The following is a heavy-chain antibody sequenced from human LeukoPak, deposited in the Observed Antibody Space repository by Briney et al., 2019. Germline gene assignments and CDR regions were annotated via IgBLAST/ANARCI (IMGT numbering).Heavy chain of an antibody. J-gene: IGHJ4*02. Sequence: SETLSLTCTVSGGSISSYYWSWIRQPPGKGLEWIGYIYYSGSTNYNPSLKSRVTISVDTSKNQFSLKLSPVTAADTAGYYCARDHWGAMAFDYWGQGTLVTVSS. CDR2: IYYSGST. CDR1: GGSISSYY. D-gene: IGHD5-18*01. CDR3: ARDHWGAMAFDY. V-gene: IGHV4-59*01.